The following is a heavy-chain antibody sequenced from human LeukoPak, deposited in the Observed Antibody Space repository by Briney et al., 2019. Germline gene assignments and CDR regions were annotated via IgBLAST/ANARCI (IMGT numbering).Heavy chain of an antibody. Sequence: SGGSLRLSCAASGLTFSSYGMHWVRQAPGKGLEWVAEIWYDGSNKCYADSVKGRFTISRDNSKNTLYLQMNSLRAEDTAVYYCAGDYGEHYYGMDVWGQGTTVPVSS. CDR2: IWYDGSNK. CDR1: GLTFSSYG. D-gene: IGHD4-17*01. V-gene: IGHV3-33*01. CDR3: AGDYGEHYYGMDV. J-gene: IGHJ6*02.